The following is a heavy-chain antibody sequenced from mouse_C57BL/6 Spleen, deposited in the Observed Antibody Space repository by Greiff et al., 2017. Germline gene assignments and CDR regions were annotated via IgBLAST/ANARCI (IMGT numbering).Heavy chain of an antibody. J-gene: IGHJ4*01. CDR2: IYPGDGDT. Sequence: QVQLQQSGAELVKPGASVKISCKASGYAFSSYWMNWVKQRPGKGLEWIGQIYPGDGDTNYNRKFKGKATLTVDKSSSTAYMQLSSLASEDSAVYVCARYGDYRAIDYWGQGTSVTVSS. V-gene: IGHV1-80*01. CDR3: ARYGDYRAIDY. D-gene: IGHD2-13*01. CDR1: GYAFSSYW.